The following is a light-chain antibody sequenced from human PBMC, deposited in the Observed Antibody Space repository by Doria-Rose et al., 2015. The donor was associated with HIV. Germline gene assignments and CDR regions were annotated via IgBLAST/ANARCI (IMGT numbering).Light chain of an antibody. J-gene: IGKJ1*01. CDR1: QRFSSTY. CDR2: DGS. Sequence: TQSPGTLSLSPGERATLSCRASQRFSSTYLAWYQQKPGQAPSLLIYDGSTRATGIPDRFSASGSGTDFTLTINRLEPDDFALYYCQQYGTAWTFGQGTKVEI. CDR3: QQYGTAWT. V-gene: IGKV3-20*01.